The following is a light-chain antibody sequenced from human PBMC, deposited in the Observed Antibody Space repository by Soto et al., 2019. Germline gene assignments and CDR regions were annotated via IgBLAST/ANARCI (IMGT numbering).Light chain of an antibody. J-gene: IGLJ2*01. V-gene: IGLV2-23*01. CDR1: SSDVGSYNH. CDR2: EGS. Sequence: QSALTQPASVSGSPGQSITISCTGTSSDVGSYNHVSWYQQHPGKAPKLMIYEGSKRPSGVSNRFSGSKSGNTASLTISVLQDEDEADYCCCSYAGSSTLVFGRGTKVTVL. CDR3: CSYAGSSTLV.